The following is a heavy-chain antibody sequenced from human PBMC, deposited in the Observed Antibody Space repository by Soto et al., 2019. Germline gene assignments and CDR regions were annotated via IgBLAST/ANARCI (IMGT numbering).Heavy chain of an antibody. CDR3: AKDRDSSSCFPPYYFDY. V-gene: IGHV3-23*01. Sequence: EVQLLESGGGLVQPGGSLRLSCAASGFTFSSYAMSWVRQAPGKGLEWVSAISGSGGSTYYADSVKGRFTISRDNSKNTLYLQMNSLRAEDTAVYYCAKDRDSSSCFPPYYFDYWGQGTLVTVSS. CDR1: GFTFSSYA. D-gene: IGHD6-13*01. J-gene: IGHJ4*02. CDR2: ISGSGGST.